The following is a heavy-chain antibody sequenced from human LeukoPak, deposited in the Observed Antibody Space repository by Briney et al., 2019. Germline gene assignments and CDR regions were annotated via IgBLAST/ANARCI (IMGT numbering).Heavy chain of an antibody. CDR3: AREPLNFYAFDI. CDR2: IYYSGST. D-gene: IGHD2/OR15-2a*01. V-gene: IGHV4-59*01. J-gene: IGHJ3*02. CDR1: GGSISSYY. Sequence: SETLSLTCTVSGGSISSYYWSWIRHPPGKGLEWIGYIYYSGSTNYNPSLKSRVTISVDTSKNQFSLKLSSVTAADTAVYYCAREPLNFYAFDIWGQGTMVTVSS.